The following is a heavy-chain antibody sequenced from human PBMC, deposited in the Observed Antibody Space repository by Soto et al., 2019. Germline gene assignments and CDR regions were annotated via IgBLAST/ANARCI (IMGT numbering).Heavy chain of an antibody. J-gene: IGHJ4*02. V-gene: IGHV3-23*01. CDR3: AKDPPDDYIWGSYRYIFYFDY. D-gene: IGHD3-16*02. Sequence: GGSLRLSCAASGFTFSSYAMSWVRQAPGKGLEWVSAISGSGGSTYYADSVKGRFTISRDNSKNTLYLQMNSLRAEDTAVYYYAKDPPDDYIWGSYRYIFYFDYWGQGTLVTVSS. CDR1: GFTFSSYA. CDR2: ISGSGGST.